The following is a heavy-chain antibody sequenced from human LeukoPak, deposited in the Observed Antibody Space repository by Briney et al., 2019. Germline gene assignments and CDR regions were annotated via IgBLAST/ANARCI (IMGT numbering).Heavy chain of an antibody. D-gene: IGHD3-10*01. Sequence: PWGSLRLSCAASGFTVSSNYMSWVRQAPGKGLEWVSVIYSGGSTYYADSVKGRFTISRDNSKNTLYLQMSSLRAEDTAVYYCARDLRYYYGSGSYGYYYYYGMDVWGQGTTVTVSS. CDR1: GFTVSSNY. CDR2: IYSGGST. J-gene: IGHJ6*02. V-gene: IGHV3-66*01. CDR3: ARDLRYYYGSGSYGYYYYYGMDV.